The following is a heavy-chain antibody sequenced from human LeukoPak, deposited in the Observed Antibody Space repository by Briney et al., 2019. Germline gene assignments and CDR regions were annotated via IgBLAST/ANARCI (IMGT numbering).Heavy chain of an antibody. Sequence: SETLSLTCTVSGGSISGGGYYWSWIRQQPGKGLEWVVYIFYSGSTYYNPSLKSRVTISQDTSKYQFALRLSSVTAADTALYYWARDAGENAEYFQHWGQGTLVTVSS. V-gene: IGHV4-31*03. CDR2: IFYSGST. CDR1: GGSISGGGYY. J-gene: IGHJ1*01. CDR3: ARDAGENAEYFQH.